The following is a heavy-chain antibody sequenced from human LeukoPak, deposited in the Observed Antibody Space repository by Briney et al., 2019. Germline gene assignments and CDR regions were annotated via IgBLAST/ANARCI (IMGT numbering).Heavy chain of an antibody. CDR2: IYDSGST. J-gene: IGHJ4*02. CDR1: GGSIRSSYYY. CDR3: ARQVTFGYAFAYYFDY. V-gene: IGHV4-39*01. D-gene: IGHD5-18*01. Sequence: SETLSLTCTVSGGSIRSSYYYWGWIRQPPGKGLEWIGSIYDSGSTYYNPSLKSRVTISVDTSKNQFSLKLNSVTAADTAVYYCARQVTFGYAFAYYFDYWGQGSLVTVSS.